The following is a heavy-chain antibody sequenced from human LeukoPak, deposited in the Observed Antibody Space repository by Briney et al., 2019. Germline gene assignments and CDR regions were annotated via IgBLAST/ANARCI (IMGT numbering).Heavy chain of an antibody. J-gene: IGHJ6*03. CDR1: GYTFTSYY. CDR3: ARDTLGYSSGSAYYYMDV. D-gene: IGHD5-18*01. V-gene: IGHV1-46*01. Sequence: ASVKVSCKASGYTFTSYYMHWVRQAPGQGLEWMGIINPSGGSTSYAQKFQGRVTITADKSTNIAYMELTSLKSEDTAVYYCARDTLGYSSGSAYYYMDVWGKGTTVTVSS. CDR2: INPSGGST.